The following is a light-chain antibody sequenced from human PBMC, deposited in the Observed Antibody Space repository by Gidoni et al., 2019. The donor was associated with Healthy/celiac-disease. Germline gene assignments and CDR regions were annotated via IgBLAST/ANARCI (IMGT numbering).Light chain of an antibody. CDR3: QSYDSSNHVV. Sequence: NFMLTQPHSVSQSPWKTVTISCTRSSGSIASNYVQWYQPRPGSSPTTVIYEDNQRPSGVPDRFSGSIDSSSNSASLTISGLKTEDEADYYCQSYDSSNHVVFGGGTKLTVL. J-gene: IGLJ2*01. V-gene: IGLV6-57*01. CDR1: SGSIASNY. CDR2: EDN.